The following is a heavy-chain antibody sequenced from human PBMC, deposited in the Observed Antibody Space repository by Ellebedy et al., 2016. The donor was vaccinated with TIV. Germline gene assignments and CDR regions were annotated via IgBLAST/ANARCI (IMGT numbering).Heavy chain of an antibody. Sequence: MPSETLSLTCTVSGGSISSSSYYWGWIRQPPGKGLEWIGSIYYSGSTYYNPSLKSRVTISVDTSKNQFSLKLSSVTAADTAVYYCARDSSGWHHYFDYWGQGTLVTVSS. V-gene: IGHV4-39*02. CDR1: GGSISSSSYY. CDR3: ARDSSGWHHYFDY. CDR2: IYYSGST. J-gene: IGHJ4*02. D-gene: IGHD6-19*01.